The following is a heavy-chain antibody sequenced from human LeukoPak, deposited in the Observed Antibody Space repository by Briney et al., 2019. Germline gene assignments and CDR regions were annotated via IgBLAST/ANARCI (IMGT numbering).Heavy chain of an antibody. Sequence: GALRLSCAASGFTFSSYGMSWVRQAPGKGLEWVSATSGSGGSTYYADSVKGRFTISRDSSKNTLYLQMNSLRAEDTAVYYCARAVGATRYDAFDIWGQGTMVTVSS. CDR1: GFTFSSYG. D-gene: IGHD1-26*01. CDR2: TSGSGGST. CDR3: ARAVGATRYDAFDI. J-gene: IGHJ3*02. V-gene: IGHV3-23*01.